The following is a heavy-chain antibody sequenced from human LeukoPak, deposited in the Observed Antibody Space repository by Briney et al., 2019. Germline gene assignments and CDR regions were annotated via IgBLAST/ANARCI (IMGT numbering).Heavy chain of an antibody. CDR3: ARGVVRTVVTFDAFDI. D-gene: IGHD4-23*01. V-gene: IGHV1-8*01. CDR2: MNPNSGNT. J-gene: IGHJ3*02. Sequence: ASVKVSCKASGYTFTSYDINWVRQATGQGLEWMGWMNPNSGNTGYAQKFQGRVTMTRNTSISTAYMELSSLRSEDTAVYYCARGVVRTVVTFDAFDIWGQGTMATVSS. CDR1: GYTFTSYD.